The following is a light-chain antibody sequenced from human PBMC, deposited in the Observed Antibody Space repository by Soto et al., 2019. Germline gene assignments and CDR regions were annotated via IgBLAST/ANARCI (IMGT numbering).Light chain of an antibody. CDR1: NIGSKS. J-gene: IGLJ1*01. CDR2: YDS. Sequence: SYELTQPPSVSVAPGKTARITCGGNNIGSKSVHWYQQKPGQAPVLVIYYDSDRPSGIPERFSGSNSGNTATLTISRVEAGDKADYYCQVWDSSSDHRGVFGTGTKVTVL. V-gene: IGLV3-21*04. CDR3: QVWDSSSDHRGV.